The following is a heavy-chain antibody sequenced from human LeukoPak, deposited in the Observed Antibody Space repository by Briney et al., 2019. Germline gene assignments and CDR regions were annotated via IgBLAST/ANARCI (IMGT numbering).Heavy chain of an antibody. V-gene: IGHV4-59*01. D-gene: IGHD3-10*01. CDR2: IYYTGST. CDR1: GGSISSYY. Sequence: SETLSLTCTVSGGSISSYYWSWIRQPPGKGLEWIEYIYYTGSTNNTSLKSRVTISVDTSKNQFSLKLSSVTAADTAVYYCARDKVSYGSGSYPYYYYYGMDVWGQGTTVTVSS. J-gene: IGHJ6*02. CDR3: ARDKVSYGSGSYPYYYYYGMDV.